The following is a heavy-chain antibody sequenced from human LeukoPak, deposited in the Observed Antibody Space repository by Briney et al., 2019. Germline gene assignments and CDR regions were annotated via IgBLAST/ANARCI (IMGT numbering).Heavy chain of an antibody. CDR3: TGGSGWYSPDY. CDR1: GLSFNSCG. Sequence: GRSLRLSCAASGLSFNSCGMHWVRQAPGKGLEWVAVISSDGSNKYYADSVKGRFTISRDNSKNTLSLQMNSLKTEDTAVYYCTGGSGWYSPDYWGQGTLVTVSS. CDR2: ISSDGSNK. D-gene: IGHD6-19*01. V-gene: IGHV3-30*03. J-gene: IGHJ4*02.